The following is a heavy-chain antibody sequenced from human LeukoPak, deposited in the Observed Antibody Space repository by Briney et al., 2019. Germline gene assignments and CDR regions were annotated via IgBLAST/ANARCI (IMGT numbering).Heavy chain of an antibody. CDR1: GFTFTSYE. Sequence: PGGSLRLSCAASGFTFTSYEMSWVRQAPGKGLEWVSYISSSGSTIYYADSVKGRFTISRDNAKNSLYLQMNSLRAEDTALYYCVSHRGSGPYWGQGTLVTVSS. D-gene: IGHD3-10*01. J-gene: IGHJ4*02. CDR2: ISSSGSTI. CDR3: VSHRGSGPY. V-gene: IGHV3-48*03.